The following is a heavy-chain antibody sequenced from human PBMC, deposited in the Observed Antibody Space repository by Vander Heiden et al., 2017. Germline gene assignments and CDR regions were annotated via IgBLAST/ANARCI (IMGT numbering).Heavy chain of an antibody. CDR2: IWYDGSNK. D-gene: IGHD3-10*01. CDR1: EFTFRNYG. CDR3: ARDRRSWYFDL. J-gene: IGHJ2*01. Sequence: QVQMVESGGGVDQPGRSLRLSCAASEFTFRNYGMHWVRQAPGKGLEWVAVIWYDGSNKYYEDSVKGRFTISRDNSKNMLYLQMNSLRDEDTAVYYCARDRRSWYFDLWGRGTLVTVSS. V-gene: IGHV3-33*01.